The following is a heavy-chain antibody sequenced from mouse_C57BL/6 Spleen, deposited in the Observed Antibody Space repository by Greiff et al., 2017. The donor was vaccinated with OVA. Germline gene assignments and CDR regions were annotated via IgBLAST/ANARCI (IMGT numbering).Heavy chain of an antibody. V-gene: IGHV1-61*01. CDR3: ARSLIYDGYFDY. CDR2: IYPSDSET. CDR1: GYTFTSYW. J-gene: IGHJ2*01. Sequence: VQLQQSGAELVRPGSSVKLSCKASGYTFTSYWMDWVKQRPGQGLEWIGNIYPSDSETHYNQKFKDKATLTVDKSSSTAYMQLSSLTSEDSAVYYCARSLIYDGYFDYWGQGTTLTVSS. D-gene: IGHD2-3*01.